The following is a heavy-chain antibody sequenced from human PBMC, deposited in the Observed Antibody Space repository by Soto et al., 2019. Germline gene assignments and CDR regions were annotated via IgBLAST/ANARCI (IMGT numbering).Heavy chain of an antibody. Sequence: QVQQVQSGAEVKKPGSSVKVSCKASGGTVSNSAISWLRQAPGQGLEWMGGIIPIFGPAIYARKFRGRVTITADESTSTAYMELSTVRSEDTAVYYCGRGSSWTKVEYWGQGTQVTVSS. V-gene: IGHV1-69*01. CDR1: GGTVSNSA. D-gene: IGHD2-15*01. J-gene: IGHJ4*02. CDR3: GRGSSWTKVEY. CDR2: IIPIFGPA.